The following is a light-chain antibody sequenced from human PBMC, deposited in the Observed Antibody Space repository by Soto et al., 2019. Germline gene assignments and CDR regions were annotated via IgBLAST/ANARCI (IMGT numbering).Light chain of an antibody. Sequence: VCTQAPRTLSLSPGEIATLSCRASQSFSSNLAWYQKKPGQAPTLLIYGASSRATGIPDRFSGIGSGTDLTLNISGLEPEDGETDFCQQLKNYPPTFRQGTRREIK. CDR1: QSFSSN. J-gene: IGKJ5*01. V-gene: IGKV3-20*01. CDR2: GAS. CDR3: QQLKNYPPT.